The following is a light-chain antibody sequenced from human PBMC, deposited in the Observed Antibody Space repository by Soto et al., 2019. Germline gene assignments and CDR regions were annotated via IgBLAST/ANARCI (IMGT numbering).Light chain of an antibody. J-gene: IGKJ4*01. CDR2: DAS. V-gene: IGKV3-11*01. Sequence: EVVLTQSPATLSLSPGERATLSCRASQSVSNSLAWYQQKPGQPPRLLIYDASTRATGIPARFSGSGSGTDFTLTISSLEPEDFEVYYCQQRSNWPPSLTFGGGTKVEIK. CDR1: QSVSNS. CDR3: QQRSNWPPSLT.